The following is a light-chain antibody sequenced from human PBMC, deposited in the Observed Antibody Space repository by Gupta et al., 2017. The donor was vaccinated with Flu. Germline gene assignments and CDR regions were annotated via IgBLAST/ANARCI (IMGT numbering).Light chain of an antibody. CDR2: YKSDSDN. Sequence: QSVFTQPFSLPAPPGASASPTCTLRSDSNIDTHRIYWYQQKPGSPPHILLRYKSDSDNQQGSGVPGRFSGFKDASANVGILLVSGLQSDDEADYYCIIWHDSAWVFGGGTKLTVL. J-gene: IGLJ3*02. CDR3: IIWHDSAWV. V-gene: IGLV5-45*02. CDR1: SDSNIDTHR.